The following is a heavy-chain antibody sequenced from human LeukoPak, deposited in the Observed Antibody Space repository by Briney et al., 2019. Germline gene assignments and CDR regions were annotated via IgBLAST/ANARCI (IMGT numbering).Heavy chain of an antibody. J-gene: IGHJ5*01. Sequence: GGSLRLSCAASGFTFSSYSMNWVRQAPGKGLEWVSSISSSSSYIYYADSLKGRFTISRDNAKKAVYLQMNSLRAEDTAVYYCARGALDAATPFDSWGQGTLVTVSS. V-gene: IGHV3-21*01. CDR3: ARGALDAATPFDS. CDR1: GFTFSSYS. D-gene: IGHD2-15*01. CDR2: ISSSSSYI.